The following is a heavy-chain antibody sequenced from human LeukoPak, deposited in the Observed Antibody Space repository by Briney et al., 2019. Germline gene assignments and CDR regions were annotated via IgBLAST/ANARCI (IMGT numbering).Heavy chain of an antibody. V-gene: IGHV3-48*02. CDR3: VRDQFYAFDV. Sequence: GGSLRLSRAASGFTFTSYTMNWVRQAPGKGLEWISYIRTSGGVVSYTDSVRGRFTISTDSAKNSLYLQMNSLRDDDTAVYYCVRDQFYAFDVWGQGTMVTVSS. CDR2: IRTSGGVV. CDR1: GFTFTSYT. J-gene: IGHJ3*01.